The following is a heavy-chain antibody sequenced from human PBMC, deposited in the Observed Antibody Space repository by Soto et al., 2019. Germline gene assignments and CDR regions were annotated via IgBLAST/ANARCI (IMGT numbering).Heavy chain of an antibody. D-gene: IGHD2-2*01. V-gene: IGHV4-30-2*01. J-gene: IGHJ4*02. Sequence: QPQLQESGSGLVKPSQTLSLTCAVSGDSISSGGFSWSWIRQPPGKGREWIGYIYHSGTSFYNPSLKSRVTISVDGSKNQFSLKVNSVTAADTAVYYCARGRLVPAVNFDYWGLGTLVTVSS. CDR3: ARGRLVPAVNFDY. CDR2: IYHSGTS. CDR1: GDSISSGGFS.